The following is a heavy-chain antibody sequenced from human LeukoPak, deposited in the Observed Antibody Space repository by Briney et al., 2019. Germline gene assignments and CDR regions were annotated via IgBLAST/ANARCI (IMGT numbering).Heavy chain of an antibody. J-gene: IGHJ3*02. CDR2: IYYSGST. V-gene: IGHV4-39*07. CDR1: GGSISSSSYY. CDR3: ARWDYGDYVGAFDI. D-gene: IGHD4-17*01. Sequence: PSETLSLTCTVSGGSISSSSYYWGWIRQPPGTELEWIGSIYYSGSTYYNPSLKSRVTISVDTSKNQFSLKLSSVTAADTAVYYCARWDYGDYVGAFDIWGQGTMVTVSS.